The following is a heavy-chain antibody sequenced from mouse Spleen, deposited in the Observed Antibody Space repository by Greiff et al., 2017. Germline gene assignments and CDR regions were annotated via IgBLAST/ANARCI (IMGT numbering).Heavy chain of an antibody. J-gene: IGHJ2*01. CDR2: ISSGGGST. CDR1: GFAFSSYD. V-gene: IGHV5-12-1*01. D-gene: IGHD1-1*01. Sequence: EVHLVESGGGLVKPGGSLKLSCAASGFAFSSYDMSWVRQTPEKRLEWVAYISSGGGSTYYPDTVKGRFTISRDNAKNTLYLQMSSLKSEDTAMYYCARRDYGSSFDYWGQGTTLTVSS. CDR3: ARRDYGSSFDY.